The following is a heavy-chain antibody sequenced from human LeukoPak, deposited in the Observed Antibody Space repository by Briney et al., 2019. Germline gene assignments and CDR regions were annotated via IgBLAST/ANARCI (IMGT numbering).Heavy chain of an antibody. CDR1: GYPFTGFG. CDR2: ISGYNGDT. Sequence: ASVTVSFKASGYPFTGFGISWVRQAPGQGLEWMGWISGYNGDTNYAQRFQGRVTITRDTSASTAYMELSSLKSEDMAVYYCAREGSMFRGVEIFGFDYWGQGTLVTVSS. V-gene: IGHV1-18*03. D-gene: IGHD3-10*01. CDR3: AREGSMFRGVEIFGFDY. J-gene: IGHJ4*02.